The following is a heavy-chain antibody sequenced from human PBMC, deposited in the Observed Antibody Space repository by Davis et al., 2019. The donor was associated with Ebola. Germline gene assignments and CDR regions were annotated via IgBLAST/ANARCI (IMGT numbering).Heavy chain of an antibody. CDR3: AKRSCSGSSCYTFFDC. Sequence: GESLKISCAASGFTFSSYGMHWVRQAPGKGLEWVAVIWYDGSNKYCADSVKGRFTSSRDNSQNTLYLQMNSLRAEDSAVYYCAKRSCSGSSCYTFFDCWGQGSLVTVSS. CDR2: IWYDGSNK. D-gene: IGHD2-2*02. J-gene: IGHJ4*02. V-gene: IGHV3-33*06. CDR1: GFTFSSYG.